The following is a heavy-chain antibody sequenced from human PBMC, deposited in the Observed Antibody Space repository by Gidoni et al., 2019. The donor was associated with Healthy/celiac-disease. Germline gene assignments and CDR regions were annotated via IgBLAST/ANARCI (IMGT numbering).Heavy chain of an antibody. J-gene: IGHJ5*02. CDR1: AGSLSTSSYY. CDR3: ARQLGGYYDFWSGHNWFDP. CDR2: IYYSGST. D-gene: IGHD3-3*01. Sequence: QLQLQESGPGLVKPSETLSLTCPVPAGSLSTSSYYWGWIRQPPGKGLEWIGSIYYSGSTYYNPSLKSRVTISVDTSKNQFSLKLSSVTAADTAVYYCARQLGGYYDFWSGHNWFDPWGQGTLVTVSS. V-gene: IGHV4-39*01.